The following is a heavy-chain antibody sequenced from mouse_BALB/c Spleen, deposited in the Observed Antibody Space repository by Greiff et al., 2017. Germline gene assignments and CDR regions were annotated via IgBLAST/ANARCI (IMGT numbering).Heavy chain of an antibody. CDR1: GYSFTGYN. V-gene: IGHV1S135*01. CDR2: IDPYYGGT. D-gene: IGHD2-3*01. CDR3: ALYDDYYGFAY. Sequence: EVQVVESGPELVKPGASVKLSCKASGYSFTGYNMNWVKQSHGKSLEWIGNIDPYYGGTNYNQKFKGKAILTVDKSSSTAYMQLKSLTSEDSAVYYGALYDDYYGFAYWGQGTLVTVSA. J-gene: IGHJ3*01.